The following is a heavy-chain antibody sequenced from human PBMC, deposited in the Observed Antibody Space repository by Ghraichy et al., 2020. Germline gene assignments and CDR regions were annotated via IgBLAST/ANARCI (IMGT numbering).Heavy chain of an antibody. D-gene: IGHD1-26*01. Sequence: GGSLRLSCAASGFPFDNYAMSWVRQAPGKGLEWVSSMSGSGGSSYYADSVKGRFTISRDNSKSTLYLQMSSLRAEDTALYYCVRDAGPRIVEAYKPFDYWGQGTLVTVSS. CDR2: MSGSGGSS. CDR3: VRDAGPRIVEAYKPFDY. J-gene: IGHJ4*02. CDR1: GFPFDNYA. V-gene: IGHV3-23*01.